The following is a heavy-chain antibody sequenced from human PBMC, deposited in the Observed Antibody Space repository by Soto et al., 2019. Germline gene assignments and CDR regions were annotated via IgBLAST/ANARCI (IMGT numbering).Heavy chain of an antibody. V-gene: IGHV3-64*01. Sequence: VQLVESGGGLVQPGGSLRLSCAASGFTFSSYAMHWVRQAPGKGLEYVSAISSNGGSTYYANSVKGRFTISRDNSKNTLYLQMGSLRAEDMAVYYCARAKSTVTTVDYWGQGTLVTVSS. CDR2: ISSNGGST. CDR3: ARAKSTVTTVDY. CDR1: GFTFSSYA. D-gene: IGHD4-17*01. J-gene: IGHJ4*02.